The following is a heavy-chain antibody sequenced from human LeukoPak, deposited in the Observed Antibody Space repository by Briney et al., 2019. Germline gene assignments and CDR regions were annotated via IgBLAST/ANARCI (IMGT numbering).Heavy chain of an antibody. J-gene: IGHJ4*02. CDR3: AREGDWGSAYPDY. CDR2: INPNSGGT. V-gene: IGHV1-2*02. CDR1: GYTFTDYY. D-gene: IGHD7-27*01. Sequence: ASVKVSFKASGYTFTDYYMHWVRQAPGQRLEWMGWINPNSGGTSPAQNFQGRVTMTRDTSISTAYMEHSRLRSDDTAVYYCAREGDWGSAYPDYWGQGTLVTVSS.